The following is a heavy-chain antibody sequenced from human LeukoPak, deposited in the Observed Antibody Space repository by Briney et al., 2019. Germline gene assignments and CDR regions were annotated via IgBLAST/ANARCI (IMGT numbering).Heavy chain of an antibody. CDR1: GFSLSTSGMC. J-gene: IGHJ4*02. CDR2: IDWDDDK. V-gene: IGHV2-70*11. CDR3: ARIGSRRGSYYDY. D-gene: IGHD1-26*01. Sequence: SGPALVKPTKTLTLTCTFSGFSLSTSGMCVSWIRQPPGKALEWLARIDWDDDKYYSTSLKTRLTISKDTSKNQVVLTMTNTDPVDTATYYCARIGSRRGSYYDYWGQGTLVTVSS.